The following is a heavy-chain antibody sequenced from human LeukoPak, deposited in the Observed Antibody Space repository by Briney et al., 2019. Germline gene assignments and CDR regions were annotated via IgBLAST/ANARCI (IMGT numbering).Heavy chain of an antibody. V-gene: IGHV1-18*01. J-gene: IGHJ3*02. Sequence: ASVKVSCKASGYTFTRYGISWVRQAPGQGLEWMGWISAYNGNTKYAQSLQGRVTMTTDTSTSTAYMELRSLRSDDTAVYYCARYCGGDCSNAFDIWGQGTMVTVSS. CDR2: ISAYNGNT. CDR3: ARYCGGDCSNAFDI. CDR1: GYTFTRYG. D-gene: IGHD2-21*02.